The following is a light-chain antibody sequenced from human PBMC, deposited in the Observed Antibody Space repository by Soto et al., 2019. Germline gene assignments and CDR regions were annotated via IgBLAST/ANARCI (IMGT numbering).Light chain of an antibody. CDR1: QSISSY. J-gene: IGKJ4*01. CDR2: AAS. CDR3: QQYYSYPRT. Sequence: AIRMTQSPSSLSASTGDRVAITCRASQSISSYLAWYQQKPGKAPKLLIYAASTLQSGVPSRFSGSGSGTDFTLTISCLQSEDFATYYCQQYYSYPRTFGGGTKVDIK. V-gene: IGKV1-8*01.